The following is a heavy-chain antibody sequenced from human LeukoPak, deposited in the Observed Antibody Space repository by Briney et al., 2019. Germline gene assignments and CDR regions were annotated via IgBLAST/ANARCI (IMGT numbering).Heavy chain of an antibody. CDR3: TRDLWGYCSGGSCYFDY. Sequence: GGSLRLSCTASGFTFGDYAMSWFRQAPGKGLEWVGFIRSKAYGGTTEYAASVKGRFTISRDDSKSIAYLQMNSLKTEDTAVCYCTRDLWGYCSGGSCYFDYWGQGTLVTVSS. J-gene: IGHJ4*02. V-gene: IGHV3-49*03. CDR2: IRSKAYGGTT. D-gene: IGHD2-15*01. CDR1: GFTFGDYA.